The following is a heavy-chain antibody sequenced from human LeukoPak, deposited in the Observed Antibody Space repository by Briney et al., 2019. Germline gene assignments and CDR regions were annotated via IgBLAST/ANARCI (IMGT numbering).Heavy chain of an antibody. J-gene: IGHJ6*03. CDR1: EYSFTDYY. CDR3: ARGKSFGFGLGDYYYMDV. V-gene: IGHV1-2*02. D-gene: IGHD5-18*01. Sequence: ASVKVSCKASEYSFTDYYMHWVRQAPGQGLEWMGWINPNSGGTNYAQNFQGRVTMTRDTSISTAYMELSRLKSDDTAVYFCARGKSFGFGLGDYYYMDVWGKGTTVTISS. CDR2: INPNSGGT.